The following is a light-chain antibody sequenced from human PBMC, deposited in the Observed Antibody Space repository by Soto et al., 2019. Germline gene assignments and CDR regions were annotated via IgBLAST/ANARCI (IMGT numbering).Light chain of an antibody. J-gene: IGKJ4*01. CDR2: GAS. CDR1: QSVSSY. CDR3: QQRSNWPPVT. Sequence: EIVLTQSPATLSLSPGERATLSYRASQSVSSYLAWYQQKPGQAPRLLIYGASNRATGIPASFSGSRSGTDFTLTISSLEPEDFAVYYCQQRSNWPPVTFGGGTKVEIK. V-gene: IGKV3-11*01.